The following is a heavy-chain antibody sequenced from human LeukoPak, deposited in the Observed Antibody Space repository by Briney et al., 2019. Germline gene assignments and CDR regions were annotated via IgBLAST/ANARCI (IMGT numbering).Heavy chain of an antibody. CDR2: IIPIFGTA. V-gene: IGHV1-69*13. D-gene: IGHD2/OR15-2a*01. CDR1: VDTFSIYT. CDR3: AKRADPFGWAFRWFDP. Sequence: SVKVSCKDSVDTFSIYTISWVRQAPGQGGEWMGGIIPIFGTANYAQKFQGRVTITADESTSTAYMELSSLRSEDTAVYYCAKRADPFGWAFRWFDPWGQGTLVTVSS. J-gene: IGHJ5*02.